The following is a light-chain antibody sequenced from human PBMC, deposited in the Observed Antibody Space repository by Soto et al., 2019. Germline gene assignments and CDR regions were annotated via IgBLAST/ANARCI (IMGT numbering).Light chain of an antibody. Sequence: DIQMTQSPSSLSASVGDRVTITCRASQSISSYLNWYQQKPRKAPKHLIYAASSLQSGVPSRFSGSGSGTDFTLTISSLQPEDFATYYCQQSYSTPYTFGQGTKVDIK. V-gene: IGKV1-39*01. CDR3: QQSYSTPYT. CDR1: QSISSY. J-gene: IGKJ2*01. CDR2: AAS.